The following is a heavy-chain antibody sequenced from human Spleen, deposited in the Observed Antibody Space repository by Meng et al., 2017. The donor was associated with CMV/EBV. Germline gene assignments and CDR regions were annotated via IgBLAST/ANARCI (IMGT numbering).Heavy chain of an antibody. V-gene: IGHV4-34*01. J-gene: IGHJ6*02. CDR1: GGSFSGYY. CDR3: ARGFRYCSSTSCYRGIYYYYGMDV. Sequence: SETLSLTCAVYGGSFSGYYWSWIRQPPGKGLEWIGEINHSGSTNYNPSLKSRVTISVDTSKNQFSLKLSSVTAADTAVYYCARGFRYCSSTSCYRGIYYYYGMDVWGQGTTVTVSS. D-gene: IGHD2-2*02. CDR2: INHSGST.